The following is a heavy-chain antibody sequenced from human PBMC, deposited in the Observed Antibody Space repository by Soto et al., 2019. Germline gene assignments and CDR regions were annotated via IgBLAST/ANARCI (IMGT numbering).Heavy chain of an antibody. J-gene: IGHJ5*02. D-gene: IGHD3-9*01. CDR1: GYTFTGYY. Sequence: QVQLVQSGAEVKEPGASVKVSCKASGYTFTGYYMHWARQAPGQGLEWMGWIKSFNGDTNYAQKLQGRVTLTRDTSISTAYMELSRLKSDDTAVYYCARVVSPYYDVLTGNWFDPWGQGTLVTVSS. CDR2: IKSFNGDT. V-gene: IGHV1-2*02. CDR3: ARVVSPYYDVLTGNWFDP.